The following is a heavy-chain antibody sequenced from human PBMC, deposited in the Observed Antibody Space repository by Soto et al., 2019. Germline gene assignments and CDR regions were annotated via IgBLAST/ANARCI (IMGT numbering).Heavy chain of an antibody. D-gene: IGHD6-6*01. J-gene: IGHJ4*02. CDR1: GLTFSSYA. Sequence: GGSLRLSCAASGLTFSSYAMSWVRQDQGKGLEWVSAISGSGGSTYYADSVKGRFTISRDNSKNTLYMQMNSLRAEDTAVYYCAKDHIAARSYRMTNFAYWGQGTLVTVSS. CDR2: ISGSGGST. CDR3: AKDHIAARSYRMTNFAY. V-gene: IGHV3-23*01.